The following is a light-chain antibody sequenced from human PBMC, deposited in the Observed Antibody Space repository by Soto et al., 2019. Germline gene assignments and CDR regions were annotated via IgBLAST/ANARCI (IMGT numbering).Light chain of an antibody. CDR2: AAS. CDR1: QGISSF. Sequence: DIQMTQSPSSLSASVGDRVTVTCRASQGISSFLAWYQQKPGKVPKLLIYAASTLQPGVPSRFSGSGYGTDFTLTISSLQPEDVATYYCQKYDSAPSLTFGGGPRWRSN. J-gene: IGKJ4*01. V-gene: IGKV1-27*01. CDR3: QKYDSAPSLT.